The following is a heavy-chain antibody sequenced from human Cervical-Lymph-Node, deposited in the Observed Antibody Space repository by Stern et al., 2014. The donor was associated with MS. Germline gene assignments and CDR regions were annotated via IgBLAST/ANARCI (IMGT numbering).Heavy chain of an antibody. CDR2: IYWADDE. V-gene: IGHV2-5*02. CDR1: GFSLSTSGLA. J-gene: IGHJ3*01. Sequence: QVTLMESGPTLVRPTQTLTLTCAFSGFSLSTSGLAVGWIRQPPGAALEWLTLIYWADDERYRPSLRSRLTITKDTSKNQVVLTMTNMDPVDTGTYYCARARRDGYNVAFDFWGQGTFVAVSS. D-gene: IGHD5-24*01. CDR3: ARARRDGYNVAFDF.